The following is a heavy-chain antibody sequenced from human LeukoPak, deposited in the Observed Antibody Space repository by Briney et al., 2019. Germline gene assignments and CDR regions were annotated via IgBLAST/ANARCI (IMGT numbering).Heavy chain of an antibody. CDR3: ARTTGITMVRGVISHGGWAPHGGVDY. V-gene: IGHV3-74*01. J-gene: IGHJ4*02. Sequence: GGSLGLSCAASGFTFSTYWMHWVRQAPGKGLVWVSRIDHDGINTYYADSVKGRFTISRDNAKNTLYLRMNSLRAEDTAVYYCARTTGITMVRGVISHGGWAPHGGVDYWGQGTLVTVSS. CDR2: IDHDGINT. CDR1: GFTFSTYW. D-gene: IGHD3-10*01.